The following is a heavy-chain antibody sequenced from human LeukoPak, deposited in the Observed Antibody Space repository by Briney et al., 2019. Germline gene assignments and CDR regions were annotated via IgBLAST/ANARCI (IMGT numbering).Heavy chain of an antibody. CDR2: INPNSGGT. J-gene: IGHJ4*02. CDR3: ARGGLRLSLYFDY. V-gene: IGHV1-2*02. D-gene: IGHD5-12*01. Sequence: GASVKVSCKASGYTFTGYYMHWVRQAPGQGLEWMGWINPNSGGTNYAQKFQGRVTMTRDTSISTAYMELSRLRSGDTAVYYCARGGLRLSLYFDYWGQGTLVTVSS. CDR1: GYTFTGYY.